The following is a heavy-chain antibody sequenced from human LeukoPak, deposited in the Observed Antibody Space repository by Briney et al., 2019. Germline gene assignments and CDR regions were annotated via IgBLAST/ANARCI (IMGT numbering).Heavy chain of an antibody. J-gene: IGHJ6*02. D-gene: IGHD3-3*01. Sequence: ASVKVSCKASGGTFSSYAISWVRQAPGQGLEWMGRIIPILGIANYAQKFQGRVTMTTDTSTSTAYMELRSLRSDDTAVCYCARGSGMGDFQPDGHYGMDVWGQGTTVTVSS. CDR3: ARGSGMGDFQPDGHYGMDV. CDR1: GGTFSSYA. V-gene: IGHV1-69*04. CDR2: IIPILGIA.